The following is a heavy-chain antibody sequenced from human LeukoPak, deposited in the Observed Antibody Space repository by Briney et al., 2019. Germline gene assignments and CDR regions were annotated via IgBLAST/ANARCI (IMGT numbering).Heavy chain of an antibody. J-gene: IGHJ4*02. CDR1: GFTFSSYA. CDR3: ALYLRVRGDY. D-gene: IGHD3-10*01. Sequence: GGSLRLSCAASGFTFSSYAMSWVRQAPGKGLEWVSAISGGGVSTYYTDSVKGRFTISRDNSKNTLYLQMNGLRAEDTAVYYCALYLRVRGDYWGQGTLVSVSS. CDR2: ISGGGVST. V-gene: IGHV3-23*01.